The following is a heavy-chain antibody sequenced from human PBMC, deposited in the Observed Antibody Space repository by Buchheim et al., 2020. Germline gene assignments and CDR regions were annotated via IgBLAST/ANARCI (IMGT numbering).Heavy chain of an antibody. CDR2: ISYDGSNK. CDR1: GFTFSSYA. Sequence: QVQLVESGGGVVQPGRSLRLSCAASGFTFSSYAMHWVRQAPGKGLEWVAVISYDGSNKYYADSVKGRFTISRDNSKNTLYLQMNSLRAEDTAVYYCARGLAYDFWSGYYQYYYYYGMDVWGQGTT. CDR3: ARGLAYDFWSGYYQYYYYYGMDV. J-gene: IGHJ6*02. V-gene: IGHV3-30-3*01. D-gene: IGHD3-3*01.